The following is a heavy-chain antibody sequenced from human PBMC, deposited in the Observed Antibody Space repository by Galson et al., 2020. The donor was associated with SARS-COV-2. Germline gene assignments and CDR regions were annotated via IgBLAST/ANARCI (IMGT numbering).Heavy chain of an antibody. V-gene: IGHV4-59*01. Sequence: SETLSLTCSISGDSIRRSYWSWIRQPPGKGLEWLGYIYYSGNIKYNPSLKSRLTISVDTSKNQLSLEMKSVTAADTAVYYCARLWAGANYVDPWCQGTQVTVSS. CDR2: IYYSGNI. CDR1: GDSIRRSY. D-gene: IGHD1-7*01. J-gene: IGHJ5*02. CDR3: ARLWAGANYVDP.